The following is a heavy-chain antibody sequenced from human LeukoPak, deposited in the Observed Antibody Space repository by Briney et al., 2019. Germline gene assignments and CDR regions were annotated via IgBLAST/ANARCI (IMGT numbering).Heavy chain of an antibody. Sequence: ASVKVSCKASGYTFTSYGISWVRQAPGQGLEWMGWISASNGNTNYAQKLQGRVTMTTDTSTSTAYMELRSLRSDDTAVYYCARGGLTGDQDYYYYLYMDVWGKGTTVTVSS. V-gene: IGHV1-18*01. CDR1: GYTFTSYG. CDR2: ISASNGNT. J-gene: IGHJ6*03. D-gene: IGHD7-27*01. CDR3: ARGGLTGDQDYYYYLYMDV.